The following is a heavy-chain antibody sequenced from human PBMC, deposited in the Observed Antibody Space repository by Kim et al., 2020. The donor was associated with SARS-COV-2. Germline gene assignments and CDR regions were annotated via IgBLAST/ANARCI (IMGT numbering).Heavy chain of an antibody. Sequence: GGSLRLSCAASGFTFSSYGMHWVRQAPGKGLEWVSFISYDGSYKYYADSGKFRISISKSNSTHTLQLKMKSPKDTDASVCYCAKCRTRPGWVRGILVTV. CDR1: GFTFSSYG. V-gene: IGHV3-33*05. J-gene: IGHJ4*02. CDR3: AKCRTRPG. CDR2: ISYDGSYK.